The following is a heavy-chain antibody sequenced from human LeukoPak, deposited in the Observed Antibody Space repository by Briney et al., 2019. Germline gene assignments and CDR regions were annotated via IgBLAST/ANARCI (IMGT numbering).Heavy chain of an antibody. CDR3: ARGGYQLPSFKDY. D-gene: IGHD2-2*01. J-gene: IGHJ4*02. V-gene: IGHV3-7*01. Sequence: QSGGSLRLSCAASGFTFSSYWMSWVRQAPGKGLEWVANIKQDGSEKYYVDSVKGRFTISRDNAKNSLYLQMNSLRVEDTAVYYCARGGYQLPSFKDYWGQGTLVTVSS. CDR2: IKQDGSEK. CDR1: GFTFSSYW.